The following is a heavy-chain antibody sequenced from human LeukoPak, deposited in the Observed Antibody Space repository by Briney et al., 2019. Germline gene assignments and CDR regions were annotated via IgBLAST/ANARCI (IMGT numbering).Heavy chain of an antibody. CDR3: ANSHLPNAYSGTYYCDY. CDR2: IRFDESKK. CDR1: GFTFSYYG. Sequence: TGGSLRRSCAASGFTFSYYGRHWVRQAPGNGLEWVAFIRFDESKKFYGYSVKGQFTISRDHCKNTLYLQMTSLSTEDTAVYYCANSHLPNAYSGTYYCDYWGQGTLVTVSS. J-gene: IGHJ4*02. D-gene: IGHD1-26*01. V-gene: IGHV3-30*02.